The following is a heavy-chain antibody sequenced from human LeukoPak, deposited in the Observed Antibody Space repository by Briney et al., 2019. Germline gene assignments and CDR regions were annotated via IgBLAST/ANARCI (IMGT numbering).Heavy chain of an antibody. CDR3: TRTAPLEYQWLDIKNWFDP. Sequence: PGRSLRLSCTASGFTFGDYAMSWVRQAPGKGLEWVGFIRSKAYGGTTEYAASVKGRFTISRDDSKSIAYLQMSSLKTEDTAMYYCTRTAPLEYQWLDIKNWFDPWGQGTLVTVSS. CDR2: IRSKAYGGTT. CDR1: GFTFGDYA. D-gene: IGHD6-19*01. V-gene: IGHV3-49*04. J-gene: IGHJ5*02.